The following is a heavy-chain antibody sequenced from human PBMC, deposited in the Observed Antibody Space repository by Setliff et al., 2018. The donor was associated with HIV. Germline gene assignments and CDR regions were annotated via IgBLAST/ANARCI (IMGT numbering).Heavy chain of an antibody. J-gene: IGHJ6*03. CDR1: GGSISSDGYY. CDR3: ARGGKESSSWYRYYYYYMDV. V-gene: IGHV4-39*01. D-gene: IGHD6-13*01. CDR2: IFPSGST. Sequence: SETLSLTCSVTGGSISSDGYYWGWIRQHPGKGLEWIGHIFPSGSTYYTPSLRSRVTMSIDTSEHQFSLKLTSVTAADTAVYYCARGGKESSSWYRYYYYYMDVWGKGTTVTVSS.